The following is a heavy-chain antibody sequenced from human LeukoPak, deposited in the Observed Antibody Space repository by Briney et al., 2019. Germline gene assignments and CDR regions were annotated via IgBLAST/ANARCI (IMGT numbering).Heavy chain of an antibody. CDR1: GGTFSSYA. D-gene: IGHD5-12*01. Sequence: SVKVSCKASGGTFSSYAISWVRQTPGQGLEWMGRIIPIFGTANYAQKFQGRVTITTDESTSTAYMELSSLRSEDTAVYYCARSLYSGYVYWFDPWGQGTLVTVSS. V-gene: IGHV1-69*05. CDR3: ARSLYSGYVYWFDP. CDR2: IIPIFGTA. J-gene: IGHJ5*02.